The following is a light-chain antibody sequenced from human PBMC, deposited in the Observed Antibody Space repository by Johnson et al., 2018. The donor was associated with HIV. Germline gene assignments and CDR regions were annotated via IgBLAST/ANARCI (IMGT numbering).Light chain of an antibody. CDR1: SSNIGNNY. CDR2: DNN. CDR3: GTWASSLRTGF. Sequence: QSVLTQPPSVSAAPGQKVTISCSGSSSNIGNNYVSWYQQLPGTAPKLLIYDNNKRPSGIPDRFPGSKSGTSATLGITGLQTGDEADYYCGTWASSLRTGFFGTGTKVTVL. J-gene: IGLJ1*01. V-gene: IGLV1-51*01.